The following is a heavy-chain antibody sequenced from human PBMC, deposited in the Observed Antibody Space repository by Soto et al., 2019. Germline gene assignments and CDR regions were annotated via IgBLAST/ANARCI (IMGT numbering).Heavy chain of an antibody. CDR2: IKQDGSEK. CDR1: GFTFSSYW. Sequence: GESLKISCAASGFTFSSYWMSWVRQAPGKGLEGVANIKQDGSEKYYVESVKGRFTISRDNAKNSLYLQMNSLRAADTSVYYCAIDSIAARPYYFDYWGKGTLFTVSS. V-gene: IGHV3-7*01. D-gene: IGHD6-6*01. J-gene: IGHJ4*02. CDR3: AIDSIAARPYYFDY.